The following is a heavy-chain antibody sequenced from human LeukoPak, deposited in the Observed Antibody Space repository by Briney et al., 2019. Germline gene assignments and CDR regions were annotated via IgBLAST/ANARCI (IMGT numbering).Heavy chain of an antibody. V-gene: IGHV3-30*09. CDR1: GFSFSSYS. CDR2: ISSDGNSK. D-gene: IGHD3-10*01. CDR3: AKDFYYYGSGSYYYYGMDV. Sequence: PGGSLRLSCAASGFSFSSYSIHWVRQAPGKGLEWVAVISSDGNSKNFALSVKGRFAISRDNSKNTLYLQMNSLRAEDTAVYYCAKDFYYYGSGSYYYYGMDVWGQGTTVTVSS. J-gene: IGHJ6*02.